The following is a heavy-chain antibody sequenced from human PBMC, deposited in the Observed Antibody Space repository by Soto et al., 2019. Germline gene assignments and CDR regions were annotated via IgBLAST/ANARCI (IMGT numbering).Heavy chain of an antibody. CDR2: ISGSADST. CDR1: GFSFSSFA. Sequence: EVQLLESGGGFIHPGGSLRLSCAASGFSFSSFAMNWVRQAPGKGLEWVSIISGSADSTFYADSVKGRFTSSRDNSKGTLYLQINSLRAEDTAVYYCAKTRGAMIYAISVYGMDVWGQGTTVTVSS. D-gene: IGHD2-8*01. J-gene: IGHJ6*02. CDR3: AKTRGAMIYAISVYGMDV. V-gene: IGHV3-23*01.